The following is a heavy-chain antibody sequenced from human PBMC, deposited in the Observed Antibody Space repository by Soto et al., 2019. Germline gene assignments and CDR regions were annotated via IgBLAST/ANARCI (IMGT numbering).Heavy chain of an antibody. V-gene: IGHV3-30-3*01. CDR1: GFTFSSYA. J-gene: IGHJ5*02. Sequence: QVPLVESGGGVVQPGRSLRLSCAASGFTFSSYAMHWVRQAPGKGLEWVAVISYDGSNKYYADSVKGRFTISRDNSKNTLYLQMNSLRAEDTAVYYCARDRAVVATTNWFDPWGQGTLVTVSS. D-gene: IGHD2-15*01. CDR2: ISYDGSNK. CDR3: ARDRAVVATTNWFDP.